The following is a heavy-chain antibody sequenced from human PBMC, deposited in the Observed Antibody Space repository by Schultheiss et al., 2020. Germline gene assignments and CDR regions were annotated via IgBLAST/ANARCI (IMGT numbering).Heavy chain of an antibody. V-gene: IGHV4-31*03. CDR3: ARGLYYGDYERLIGYYFDY. J-gene: IGHJ4*02. Sequence: SATLSLTCTVSGGSISSGGYYWSWIRQHPGKGLEWIEYIYYSGSTYYNPSLKSRVTISVDTSKNQFSLKLSSVTAADTAVYYCARGLYYGDYERLIGYYFDYWGQGGLVTVPS. CDR2: IYYSGST. D-gene: IGHD4-17*01. CDR1: GGSISSGGYY.